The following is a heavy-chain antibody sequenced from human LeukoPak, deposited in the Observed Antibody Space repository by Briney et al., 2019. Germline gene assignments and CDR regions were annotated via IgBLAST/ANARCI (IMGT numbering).Heavy chain of an antibody. CDR3: AREKRYYDSSLYYYYGMDV. V-gene: IGHV4-34*01. CDR1: GGSFSGYY. Sequence: SETLSLTCAVYGGSFSGYYWSWIRQPPGKGLEWIREINHSGSTNYNPSLKSRVTISVDTSKNQFSLKLSSVTAADTAVYYCAREKRYYDSSLYYYYGMDVWGQGTTVTVSS. CDR2: INHSGST. J-gene: IGHJ6*02. D-gene: IGHD3-22*01.